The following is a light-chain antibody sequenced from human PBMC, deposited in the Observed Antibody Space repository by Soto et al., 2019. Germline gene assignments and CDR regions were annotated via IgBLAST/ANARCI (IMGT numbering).Light chain of an antibody. V-gene: IGKV3-20*01. CDR3: QQYSSSRT. CDR2: GGS. CDR1: QSVSSK. Sequence: IVMTQTPANLSVSPEEGATLSCRASQSVSSKLAWYQQKPGQAPRLLIYGGSSRATGIPVRFSGSGSETDFTGTSTRLEPEDVAVYYCQQYSSSRTFGQGTKVDIK. J-gene: IGKJ1*01.